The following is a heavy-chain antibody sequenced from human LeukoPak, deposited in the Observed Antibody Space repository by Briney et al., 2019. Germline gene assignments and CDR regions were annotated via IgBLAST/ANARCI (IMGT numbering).Heavy chain of an antibody. Sequence: KESGPTLVKPTQTLTLTCTFSGISLSTSGVAVGWIRQSQGKALECLALTYWDEDKRYSPSLKSRLTITKDTSKNQVVLTMTDMDPVDTATYYCAHRKSAATGSGAFDIWGQGTMVTVSS. CDR2: TYWDEDK. CDR1: GISLSTSGVA. D-gene: IGHD6-13*01. J-gene: IGHJ3*02. CDR3: AHRKSAATGSGAFDI. V-gene: IGHV2-5*02.